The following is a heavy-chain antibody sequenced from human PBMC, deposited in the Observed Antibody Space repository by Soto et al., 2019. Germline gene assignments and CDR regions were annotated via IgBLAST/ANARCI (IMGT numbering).Heavy chain of an antibody. D-gene: IGHD3-10*01. Sequence: ASVKVSCKASGYTFTSYYMHWVRQAPGQGLEWMGIINPSGGSTSYAQKFQGRVTMTRDTSTSTVYMELSSLRSEDTAVYYCAREGRGVRVVISYYYYYYIDVWGKGTTVTV. CDR3: AREGRGVRVVISYYYYYYIDV. J-gene: IGHJ6*03. CDR1: GYTFTSYY. CDR2: INPSGGST. V-gene: IGHV1-46*03.